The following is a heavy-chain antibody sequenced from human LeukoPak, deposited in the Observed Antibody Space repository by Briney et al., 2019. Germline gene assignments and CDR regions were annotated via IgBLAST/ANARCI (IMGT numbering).Heavy chain of an antibody. J-gene: IGHJ4*02. CDR3: ARHYYDYVWGSYGIDY. CDR1: GYSFTSYW. CDR2: IYPGDSDT. V-gene: IGHV5-51*01. Sequence: GESLKISCKGSGYSFTSYWIGWVRQMPGKGLEWMGIIYPGDSDTRYSPSFQGQVTISADKSISTAYLQWSSLKASDTAMYYCARHYYDYVWGSYGIDYWGQGTLVTVSS. D-gene: IGHD3-16*01.